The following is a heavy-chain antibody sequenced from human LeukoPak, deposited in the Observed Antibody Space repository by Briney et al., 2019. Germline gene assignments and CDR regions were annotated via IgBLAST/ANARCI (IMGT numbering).Heavy chain of an antibody. V-gene: IGHV3-30-3*01. D-gene: IGHD2/OR15-2a*01. CDR2: ISYDGSNK. CDR1: GFTFSSYA. CDR3: ARVYGAFDI. J-gene: IGHJ3*02. Sequence: PGGSLRLSCAASGFTFSSYAMHWVRQAPGKGLEWVAVISYDGSNKYYADSVKGRFTISRDNSKNTLYLQMNSLRAEDTAVYYCARVYGAFDIWGQGTMVTVSS.